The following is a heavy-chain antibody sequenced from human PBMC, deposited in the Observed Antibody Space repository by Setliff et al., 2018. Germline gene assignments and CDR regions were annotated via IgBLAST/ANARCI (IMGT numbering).Heavy chain of an antibody. V-gene: IGHV5-51*01. D-gene: IGHD1-26*01. CDR3: ARVGPLTDDAFDI. J-gene: IGHJ3*02. Sequence: GESLKISCKGSGYTFTNYWIGWVRQMPGKGLEWMGLIWPGDSDTKYSPSFQGRVTISADKSINTAYLQWSSLKASDTAIYYCARVGPLTDDAFDIWGQGTMVTVSS. CDR1: GYTFTNYW. CDR2: IWPGDSDT.